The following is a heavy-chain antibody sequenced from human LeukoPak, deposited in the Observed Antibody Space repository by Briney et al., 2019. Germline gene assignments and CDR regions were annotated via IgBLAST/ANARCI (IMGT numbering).Heavy chain of an antibody. CDR2: ITPDGSST. D-gene: IGHD3-10*01. J-gene: IGHJ4*02. CDR1: GFTFISHW. CDR3: ARVGSSSLDY. V-gene: IGHV3-74*01. Sequence: GGSLRLSCAASGFTFISHWMHWVRQAPGKGLVWVSRITPDGSSTSYADSVKGRFTISRDNAKNTLNLQMNSLRAEDTAVYYCARVGSSSLDYWGQGILVTVSS.